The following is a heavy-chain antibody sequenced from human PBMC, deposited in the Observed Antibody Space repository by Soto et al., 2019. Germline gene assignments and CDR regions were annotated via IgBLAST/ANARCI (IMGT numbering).Heavy chain of an antibody. CDR3: ARVGSSSSYHHYNYRPNRENWFDP. CDR2: IIPILGIA. CDR1: GGTFSSYT. J-gene: IGHJ5*02. D-gene: IGHD2-15*01. Sequence: GASVKVSCKASGGTFSSYTISWVRQAPGQGLEWMGRIIPILGIANYAQKFQGRVTITADKSTSTAYMELSSLRSEDTAVYYCARVGSSSSYHHYNYRPNRENWFDPWGQGTLVTVSS. V-gene: IGHV1-69*02.